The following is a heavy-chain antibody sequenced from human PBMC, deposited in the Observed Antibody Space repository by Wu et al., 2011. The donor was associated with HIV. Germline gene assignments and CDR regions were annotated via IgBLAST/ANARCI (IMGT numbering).Heavy chain of an antibody. V-gene: IGHV5-51*01. CDR3: ARMIVVGAFDV. Sequence: VQLVQSGAEVKKPGESLKISCEGSGYRFSSDWIGWVRQMPGKGLEWMGIIFPGDSDTRYNPSFQGQVTISADKSIRTAYLQWSSLKASDTAMYYCARMIVVGAFDVWGQRDNGHRLF. D-gene: IGHD3-22*01. CDR2: IFPGDSDT. J-gene: IGHJ3*01. CDR1: GYRFSSDW.